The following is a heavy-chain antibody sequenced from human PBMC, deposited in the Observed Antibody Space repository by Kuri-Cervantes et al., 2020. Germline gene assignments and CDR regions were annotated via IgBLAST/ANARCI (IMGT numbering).Heavy chain of an antibody. V-gene: IGHV2-70*20. CDR2: IAWDDDK. Sequence: SGPTLVKPTQTLTLTRTFSGFSLTTTGMCVSWVRQPPGKALEWLAIIAWDDDKYYNTSLKTRLTISKDTSKNQVVLIMTNMDPADTATYYCALTTVTTLGGFDYWGQGTLVTVSS. CDR1: GFSLTTTGMC. CDR3: ALTTVTTLGGFDY. D-gene: IGHD4-17*01. J-gene: IGHJ4*02.